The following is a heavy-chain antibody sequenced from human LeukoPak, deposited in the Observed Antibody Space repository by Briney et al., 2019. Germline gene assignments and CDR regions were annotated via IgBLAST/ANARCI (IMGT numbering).Heavy chain of an antibody. D-gene: IGHD2-15*01. CDR1: GGSISSSSYY. V-gene: IGHV4-39*01. J-gene: IGHJ4*02. Sequence: SETLSLTCTVSGGSISSSSYYWGWIRQPPGKGLEWIGSIYYSGSTYYNPSLKSRVTISVDTSKNQFSLKLSSVTAADTAVYYCARRVYCSGGSCYRPHSGYFDYWGQGTLVTVSS. CDR3: ARRVYCSGGSCYRPHSGYFDY. CDR2: IYYSGST.